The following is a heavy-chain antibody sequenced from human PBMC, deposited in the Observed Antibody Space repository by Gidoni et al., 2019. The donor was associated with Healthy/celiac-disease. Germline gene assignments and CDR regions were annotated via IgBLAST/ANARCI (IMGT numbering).Heavy chain of an antibody. Sequence: QVQLVESGGGLGKPGGALRLSCAASGFTFLDYYMSWIRPAPGKGLEWVSYISISGSTLYYADSVKGRFTISRDNAKNSLYLQMNSLRAEDTAVYYCASERWRRYWYFDLWGRGTLVTVSS. CDR2: ISISGSTL. D-gene: IGHD6-6*01. CDR1: GFTFLDYY. J-gene: IGHJ2*01. CDR3: ASERWRRYWYFDL. V-gene: IGHV3-11*01.